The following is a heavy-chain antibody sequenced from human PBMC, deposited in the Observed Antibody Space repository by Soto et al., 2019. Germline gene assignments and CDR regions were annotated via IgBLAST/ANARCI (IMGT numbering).Heavy chain of an antibody. CDR3: VVGTSWWFDP. V-gene: IGHV4-4*02. D-gene: IGHD1-26*01. J-gene: IGHJ5*02. CDR1: GGSISSSNW. CDR2: IYHSGST. Sequence: SETLSLTCAVSGGSISSSNWWIWVRQPPGKGLQWIGEIYHSGSTNYNPSLKSRVTMSVDKSKNQFSMELTSVTAADTAVYYCVVGTSWWFDPWGHGTLVTVSS.